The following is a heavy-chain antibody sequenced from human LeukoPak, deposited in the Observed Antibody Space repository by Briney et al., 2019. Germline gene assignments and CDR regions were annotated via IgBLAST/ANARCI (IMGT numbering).Heavy chain of an antibody. V-gene: IGHV4-59*01. CDR1: GASMSTNY. D-gene: IGHD5-18*01. J-gene: IGHJ4*02. Sequence: SGTLSLTCTVSGASMSTNYWSWLRQPPGKGLEWIGYLLDSWRTKDNPSLQSRVTLSADTSKNQFSLRLTSATAADTAVYYCATIRRGSIYGYFDFWGQGILVTVSS. CDR3: ATIRRGSIYGYFDF. CDR2: LLDSWRT.